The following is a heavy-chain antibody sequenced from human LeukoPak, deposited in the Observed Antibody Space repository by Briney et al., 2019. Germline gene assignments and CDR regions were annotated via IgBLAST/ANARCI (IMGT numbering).Heavy chain of an antibody. CDR1: GFTFSSYA. CDR2: ISGSGGST. CDR3: AKDFRPYDSSGYSSDY. Sequence: PGGSLRLSCAASGFTFSSYAMSWVRQAPGEGLEWVSAISGSGGSTYYADSVKGRFTISRDNSKNTLYLQMNSLRAEDTAVYYCAKDFRPYDSSGYSSDYWGQGTLVTVSS. J-gene: IGHJ4*02. D-gene: IGHD3-22*01. V-gene: IGHV3-23*01.